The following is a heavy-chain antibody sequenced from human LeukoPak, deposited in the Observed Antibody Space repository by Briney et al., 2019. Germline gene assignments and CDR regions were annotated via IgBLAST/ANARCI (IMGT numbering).Heavy chain of an antibody. J-gene: IGHJ4*02. CDR3: ARPRNPYSSSWPSLDY. CDR1: GYTFTSYY. Sequence: GASVKVSCKASGYTFTSYYMHWVRQAPGQGLEWMGIINPSSGSTSYAQKFQGRVTMTRDTSTSTVYMELSSLTSEDTAIYYCARPRNPYSSSWPSLDYWGQGTLVTVSS. D-gene: IGHD6-13*01. CDR2: INPSSGST. V-gene: IGHV1-46*01.